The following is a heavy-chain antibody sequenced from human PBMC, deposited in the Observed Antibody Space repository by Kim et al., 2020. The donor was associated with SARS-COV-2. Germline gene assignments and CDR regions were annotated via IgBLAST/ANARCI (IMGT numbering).Heavy chain of an antibody. CDR3: ARVASSSGWPIDY. CDR2: MYYSGST. Sequence: SETLSLTCTVSGGSISSYYWSWIRQPPGKGLEWIGYMYYSGSTNYNPSLKSRVTISVDTSKNQFSLNLNSVTAADTAVYYCARVASSSGWPIDYWGQGTLVTVSS. D-gene: IGHD6-19*01. CDR1: GGSISSYY. V-gene: IGHV4-59*01. J-gene: IGHJ4*02.